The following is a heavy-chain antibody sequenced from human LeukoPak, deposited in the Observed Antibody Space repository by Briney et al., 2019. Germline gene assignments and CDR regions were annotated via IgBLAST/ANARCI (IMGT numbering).Heavy chain of an antibody. J-gene: IGHJ4*02. Sequence: PGRSLRLSCAASGFTLSTNYMNWVRQAPGKGLEWVSVIYSGGDTYYADSVKERFTISRDNSKNTLYLQMNSLRAEDTAVYYCARDPRGYSYGFDYWGQGTLVTVSS. CDR2: IYSGGDT. V-gene: IGHV3-66*01. D-gene: IGHD5-18*01. CDR1: GFTLSTNY. CDR3: ARDPRGYSYGFDY.